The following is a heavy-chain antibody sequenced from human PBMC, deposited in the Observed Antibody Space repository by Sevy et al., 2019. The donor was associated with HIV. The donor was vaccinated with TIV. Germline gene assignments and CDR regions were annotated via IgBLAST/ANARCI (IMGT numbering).Heavy chain of an antibody. CDR3: ARDQADYGDNIYYWFDP. CDR1: GDSISSAYY. CDR2: MYHSGST. Sequence: SETLSLTCTVSGDSISSAYYWGWIRQPPGKGLEWIGSMYHSGSTYYNPSPKSRVTISVDTSKNQFSLKLSSVTAADTAVYYCARDQADYGDNIYYWFDPWGQGTLVTVSS. D-gene: IGHD4-17*01. V-gene: IGHV4-38-2*02. J-gene: IGHJ5*02.